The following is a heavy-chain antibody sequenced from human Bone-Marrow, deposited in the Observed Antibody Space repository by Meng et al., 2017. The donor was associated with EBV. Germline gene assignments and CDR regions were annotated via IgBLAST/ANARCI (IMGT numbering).Heavy chain of an antibody. V-gene: IGHV3-21*01. D-gene: IGHD1-1*01. Sequence: EVQLVESGGXLVKPGGSLRLSCAASGFDFSTSSMNWVRQAPGGGLEWLSCISDVSDYIYYADSVKGRFTISRDNAENSLYLQMSSLRVEDTAVYYCASGDPLTGIPFDPWGQGTRVTVSS. CDR2: ISDVSDYI. CDR3: ASGDPLTGIPFDP. J-gene: IGHJ5*02. CDR1: GFDFSTSS.